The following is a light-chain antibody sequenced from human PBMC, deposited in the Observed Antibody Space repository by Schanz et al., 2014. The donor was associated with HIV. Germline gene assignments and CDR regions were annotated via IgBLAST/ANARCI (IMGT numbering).Light chain of an antibody. Sequence: QSALTQPASVSGSPGQSITISCTGTSSDVGTYDYVSWYQQHPGRAPRLLVYDVTYRPSGVSNRFSGSKSGNTASLTISGLQAEDEADYYCSSCSTTNTCTFGGGTKLTVL. CDR2: DVT. CDR3: SSCSTTNTCT. V-gene: IGLV2-14*03. CDR1: SSDVGTYDY. J-gene: IGLJ3*02.